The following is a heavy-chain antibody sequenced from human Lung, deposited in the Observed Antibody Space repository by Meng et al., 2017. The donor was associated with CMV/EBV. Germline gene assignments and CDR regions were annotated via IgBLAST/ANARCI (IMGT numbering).Heavy chain of an antibody. CDR1: GFTFSSYS. J-gene: IGHJ6*02. CDR3: ASLRYSSGWLYYYYGMDV. Sequence: GGSLRLXCAASGFTFSSYSMNWVRQAPGKGLEWVSSISSSSSYIYYADSVTGRFTISRDNAKNSLYLQMNSLRAEDTAVYYCASLRYSSGWLYYYYGMDVWGQGXTVTVSS. V-gene: IGHV3-21*01. D-gene: IGHD6-19*01. CDR2: ISSSSSYI.